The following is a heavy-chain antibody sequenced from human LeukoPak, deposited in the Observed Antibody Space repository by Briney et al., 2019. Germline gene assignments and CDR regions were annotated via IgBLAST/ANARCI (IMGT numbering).Heavy chain of an antibody. CDR3: AKTRGYSANGLYYYYAMDV. CDR1: GFTFDYYA. CDR2: ISGDGSNT. D-gene: IGHD5-12*01. Sequence: GGSLRLSCAASGFTFDYYAMHWVRQPPGRGLEWVSLISGDGSNTYYADSVKGRFTISRDNSKNSLYLQMKSLRTEDTALYYCAKTRGYSANGLYYYYAMDVWGQGTTVTVSS. J-gene: IGHJ6*02. V-gene: IGHV3-43*02.